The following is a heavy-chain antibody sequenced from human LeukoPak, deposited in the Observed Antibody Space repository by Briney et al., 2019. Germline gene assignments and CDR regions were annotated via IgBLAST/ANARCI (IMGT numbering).Heavy chain of an antibody. CDR3: ARDSNGPAF. J-gene: IGHJ4*02. V-gene: IGHV3-33*01. Sequence: GGSLRLSCAASGFTFSSYGMHWVRQAPGKGLEWVAVIWSDGSNKYCADSVKGRFTISRDCSKNTLLLQMSSLRADDTAVFFCARDSNGPAFWGQGTVVTVSP. CDR1: GFTFSSYG. CDR2: IWSDGSNK. D-gene: IGHD3-22*01.